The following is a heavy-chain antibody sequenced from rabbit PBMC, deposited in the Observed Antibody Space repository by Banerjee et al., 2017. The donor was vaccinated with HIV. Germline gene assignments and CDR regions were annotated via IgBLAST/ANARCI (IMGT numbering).Heavy chain of an antibody. J-gene: IGHJ3*01. CDR3: ARSSVGSFFLTRLDL. CDR2: IYPSTTGST. D-gene: IGHD5-1*01. CDR1: GFSFSSGYD. Sequence: QQHLEESGGGLVKPGGTLTLTCTASGFSFSSGYDMCWVRQAPGKGLEWIACIYPSTTGSTDYASWVNGRFTISTTSSTTVTLQMTSLTATDTATYFCARSSVGSFFLTRLDLWGPGTLVTVS. V-gene: IGHV1S45*01.